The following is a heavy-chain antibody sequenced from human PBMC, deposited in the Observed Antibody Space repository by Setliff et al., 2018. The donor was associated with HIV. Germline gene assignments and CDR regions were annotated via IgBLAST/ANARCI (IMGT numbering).Heavy chain of an antibody. CDR2: IDHNGVT. Sequence: LSLTCDLYGDSFSGFYWSWIRQPPGKGLEWVGHIDHNGVTAYSPSLKSQVTISVDMSKRQFSLKITSLTAADTAVYYCAREGPFHQTTHTSNFFVDYWGQGALVTVSS. V-gene: IGHV4-34*09. CDR3: AREGPFHQTTHTSNFFVDY. D-gene: IGHD2-2*01. CDR1: GDSFSGFY. J-gene: IGHJ4*01.